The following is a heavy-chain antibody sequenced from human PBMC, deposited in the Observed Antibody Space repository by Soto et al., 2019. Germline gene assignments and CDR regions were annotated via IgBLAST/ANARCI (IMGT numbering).Heavy chain of an antibody. Sequence: GGSLRLSCAASGFTFSSYAMSWVRQAPGKGLEWVSAISGSGGSTYYADSVKGRFTISRDNSKNTLYLQMNSLRAEDTAVYYCARIDCSSTSCYLGITGTSLAFDIWGQGTMVTVSS. J-gene: IGHJ3*02. D-gene: IGHD2-2*01. CDR1: GFTFSSYA. V-gene: IGHV3-23*01. CDR2: ISGSGGST. CDR3: ARIDCSSTSCYLGITGTSLAFDI.